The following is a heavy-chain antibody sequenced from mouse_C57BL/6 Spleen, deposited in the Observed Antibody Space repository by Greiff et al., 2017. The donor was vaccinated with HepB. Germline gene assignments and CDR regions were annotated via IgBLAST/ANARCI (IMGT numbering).Heavy chain of an antibody. CDR2: ISYDGSN. CDR1: GYSITSGYY. D-gene: IGHD2-4*01. V-gene: IGHV3-6*01. CDR3: ASDDYDNYYAMDY. Sequence: EVKLVESGPGLVKPSQSLSLTCSVTGYSITSGYYWNWIRQFPGNKLEWMGYISYDGSNNYNPSLKNRISITRDTSKNQFFLKLNSVTTEDTATYYCASDDYDNYYAMDYWGQGTSVTVSS. J-gene: IGHJ4*01.